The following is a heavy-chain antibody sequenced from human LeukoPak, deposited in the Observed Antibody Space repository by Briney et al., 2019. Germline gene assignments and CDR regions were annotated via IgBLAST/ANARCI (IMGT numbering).Heavy chain of an antibody. CDR1: GFTFSSYA. CDR3: ARDGSKRVVVVAATNPNFDY. J-gene: IGHJ4*02. CDR2: ISYDGSNK. V-gene: IGHV3-30-3*01. Sequence: GGSLRLSCAASGFTFSSYAMHWVRQAPGKGLEWVAVISYDGSNKYYADSVKGRFTISRDNSKNTLYLQMNSLRAEDTAVYYCARDGSKRVVVVAATNPNFDYWGQGTLVTVSS. D-gene: IGHD2-15*01.